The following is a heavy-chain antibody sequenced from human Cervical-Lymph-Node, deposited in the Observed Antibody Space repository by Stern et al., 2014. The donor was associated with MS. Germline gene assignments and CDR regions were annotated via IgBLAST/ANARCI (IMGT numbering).Heavy chain of an antibody. CDR2: IYPGDSDT. D-gene: IGHD5-12*01. Sequence: VQLVESGAEVKKPGESLKISCKGSGYSFTSYWIGWVRQMPGKGLEWMGIIYPGDSDTRYSPSFQGQVTISADKSISTAYLQWSSLKASDTAMYYCARDSGYDHYYYGMDVWGQGTTVTVSS. V-gene: IGHV5-51*01. CDR3: ARDSGYDHYYYGMDV. J-gene: IGHJ6*02. CDR1: GYSFTSYW.